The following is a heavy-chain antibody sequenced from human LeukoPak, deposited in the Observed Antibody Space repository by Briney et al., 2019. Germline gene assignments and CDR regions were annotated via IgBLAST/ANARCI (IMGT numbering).Heavy chain of an antibody. CDR3: ARFPTAGGVDY. CDR2: MNPNSGNT. V-gene: IGHV1-8*02. J-gene: IGHJ4*02. Sequence: GASVKVSCKASGYTFTGYYLHWVRQATGQGLEWMGWMNPNSGNTGYAQKFQGRVTMTRNTSISTAHMELSSLRSEDTAVYYCARFPTAGGVDYWGQGTLVTVSS. CDR1: GYTFTGYY. D-gene: IGHD3-16*01.